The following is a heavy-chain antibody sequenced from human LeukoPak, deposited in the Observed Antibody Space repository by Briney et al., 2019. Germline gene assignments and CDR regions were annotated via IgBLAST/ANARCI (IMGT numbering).Heavy chain of an antibody. D-gene: IGHD4-11*01. V-gene: IGHV1-24*01. Sequence: ASVKVSCKVSGYTLTELSMHWVRQAPGKGLEWMGGFDPEDGETIYAQKFQGRVTMTEDTSTDTAYMELSSLRSEDTAVYYCARVGLYEQWSTTVTKGDDAFDIWGQGTMVTVSS. J-gene: IGHJ3*02. CDR1: GYTLTELS. CDR2: FDPEDGET. CDR3: ARVGLYEQWSTTVTKGDDAFDI.